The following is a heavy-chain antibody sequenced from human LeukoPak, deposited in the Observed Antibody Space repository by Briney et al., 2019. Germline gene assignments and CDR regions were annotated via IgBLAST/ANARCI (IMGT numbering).Heavy chain of an antibody. V-gene: IGHV3-48*02. J-gene: IGHJ4*02. CDR3: TTDEDGTYSSSCHSDY. D-gene: IGHD6-13*01. CDR1: GFTFSDYS. CDR2: FTLIRGTL. Sequence: GVSLRLSCAASGFTFSDYSMNWVRQAPGKGLEWVSYFTLIRGTLYNADSVKGLFTISRDNAKKPLYLQLNSLRDEDTAVYYCTTDEDGTYSSSCHSDYWGQGTLVPVLS.